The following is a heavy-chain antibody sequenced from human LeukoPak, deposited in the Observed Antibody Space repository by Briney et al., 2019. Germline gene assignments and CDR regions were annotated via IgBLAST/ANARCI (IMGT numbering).Heavy chain of an antibody. CDR1: GFTFSGSW. J-gene: IGHJ4*02. V-gene: IGHV3-74*01. CDR2: IDSDGSTT. CDR3: ARAPTFTTVTTPPDY. D-gene: IGHD4-17*01. Sequence: GGSLRLSCAVSGFTFSGSWMHWVRHGPGEGLEWVSRIDSDGSTTNYADSVKGRFTISRDNAKNSLSQQMNSLRDEDTAVYYCARAPTFTTVTTPPDYWGQGTLVTVSS.